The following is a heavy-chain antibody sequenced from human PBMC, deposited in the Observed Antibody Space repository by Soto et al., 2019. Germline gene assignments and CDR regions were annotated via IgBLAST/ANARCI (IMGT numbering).Heavy chain of an antibody. CDR1: GYSISSSNW. D-gene: IGHD3-10*01. CDR2: IYYSGST. Sequence: PSETLSLTCAVSGYSISSSNWWGWIRQPPGKGLEWIGYIYYSGSTYYNPSLKSRVTMSVDTSKNQFSLKLSSVTAVDTAVYYCAREVRESPSPDNWFDPWGQGTLVTVS. V-gene: IGHV4-28*03. CDR3: AREVRESPSPDNWFDP. J-gene: IGHJ5*02.